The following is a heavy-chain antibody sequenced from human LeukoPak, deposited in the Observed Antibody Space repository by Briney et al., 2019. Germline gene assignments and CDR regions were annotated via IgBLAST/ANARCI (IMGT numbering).Heavy chain of an antibody. Sequence: PSETLSLTCTVSGGSISSSSYYWGWIRQPPGKGLEWIGSIYYSGSTYYNPSLKSRVTISVDTSKNQFSLKLSSVTAADTAVYYCARDSLIIYGSGSYYNGFDYWGQGTLVTVSS. CDR1: GGSISSSSYY. D-gene: IGHD3-10*01. J-gene: IGHJ4*02. CDR3: ARDSLIIYGSGSYYNGFDY. CDR2: IYYSGST. V-gene: IGHV4-39*07.